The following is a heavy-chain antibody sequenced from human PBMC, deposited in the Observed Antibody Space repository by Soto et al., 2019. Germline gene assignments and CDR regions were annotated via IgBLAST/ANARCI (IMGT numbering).Heavy chain of an antibody. CDR1: GFTFSSHA. V-gene: IGHV3-23*01. CDR2: LSDSGDSI. J-gene: IGHJ4*02. CDR3: AKVSSSWYGGFFDL. Sequence: EVQLLESGGGLVQPGRSLRLSCTASGFTFSSHAMTWVRQAPGKGLEWVSGLSDSGDSIYYADSVKGRFTIYRDNSMNTLYLQISTPRVEETVVYYCAKVSSSWYGGFFDLWCQGTLVTVSS. D-gene: IGHD6-13*01.